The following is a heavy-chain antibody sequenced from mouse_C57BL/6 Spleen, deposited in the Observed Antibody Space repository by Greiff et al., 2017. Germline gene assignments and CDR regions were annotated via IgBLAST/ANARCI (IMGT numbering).Heavy chain of an antibody. V-gene: IGHV1-9*01. CDR1: GYTFTGYW. Sequence: VQLQQSGAELMKPGASVKLSCKATGYTFTGYWIEWVKQRPGHGLEWIGEILPGSGSTNYNEKFKGKATFTADTSSNPAYMHLSSLTTEDSAIYYCAREGGNYLAWFAYWGQGTLVTVSA. CDR3: AREGGNYLAWFAY. D-gene: IGHD2-1*01. CDR2: ILPGSGST. J-gene: IGHJ3*01.